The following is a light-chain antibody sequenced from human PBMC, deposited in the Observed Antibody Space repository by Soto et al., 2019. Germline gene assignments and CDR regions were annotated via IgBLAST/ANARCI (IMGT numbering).Light chain of an antibody. CDR3: QSYDSSLSAWV. Sequence: QSVLTQPPSVSGAPGQRVTISCTGSSSNIGAGYDVHWYQQLPGTAPKLLIYGNSNRPSGVPDRFSGSKSGTSASVAITGLQAEDEADYYCQSYDSSLSAWVFGGGTKVTVL. V-gene: IGLV1-40*01. J-gene: IGLJ3*02. CDR2: GNS. CDR1: SSNIGAGYD.